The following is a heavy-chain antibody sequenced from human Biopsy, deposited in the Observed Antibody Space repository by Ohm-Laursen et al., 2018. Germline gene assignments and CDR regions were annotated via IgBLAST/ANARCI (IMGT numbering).Heavy chain of an antibody. J-gene: IGHJ5*02. V-gene: IGHV1-69*10. D-gene: IGHD1-26*01. CDR2: IIIIPNVT. Sequence: SVKLSCQASGDSFTSYAIGSVRQDPGQGLGWKGGIIIIPNVTTYAQKFQGRITITSDESTSTAYMELNSLTSADTAVYSCAIGEGSSWFEPWGHGTLVTVSS. CDR3: AIGEGSSWFEP. CDR1: GDSFTSYA.